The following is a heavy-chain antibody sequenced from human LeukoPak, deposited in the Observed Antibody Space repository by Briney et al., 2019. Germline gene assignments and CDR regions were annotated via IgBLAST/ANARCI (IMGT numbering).Heavy chain of an antibody. V-gene: IGHV1-69*05. Sequence: GASVKVSCKASGGTFGSYAISWVRQAPGQGIEWMGGIIPIFGTANYAQKFQGRVTITTDESTSTAYMELSSLRSEDTAVYYCARGRPYGDYSYYYDYWGQGTLVTVSS. CDR3: ARGRPYGDYSYYYDY. CDR2: IIPIFGTA. D-gene: IGHD4-17*01. J-gene: IGHJ4*02. CDR1: GGTFGSYA.